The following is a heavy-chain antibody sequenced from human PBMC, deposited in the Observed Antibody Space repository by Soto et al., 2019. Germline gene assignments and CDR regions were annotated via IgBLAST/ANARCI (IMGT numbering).Heavy chain of an antibody. CDR1: GYTLTGYY. V-gene: IGHV1-2*04. CDR2: INPNSGGT. CDR3: ARAARNWGFSSYNWFDP. J-gene: IGHJ5*02. Sequence: GASVKVSCKASGYTLTGYYMHWVRQAPGQGLEWMGWINPNSGGTNYAQKFQGWVTMTRDTSISTAYMELSGLRSDDTAVYYCARAARNWGFSSYNWFDPWGQGTLVTVSS. D-gene: IGHD7-27*01.